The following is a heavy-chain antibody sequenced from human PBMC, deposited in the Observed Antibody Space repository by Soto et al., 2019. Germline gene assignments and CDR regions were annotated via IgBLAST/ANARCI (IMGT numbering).Heavy chain of an antibody. CDR1: GFSFKNAR. CDR2: IKNKNAGGTT. Sequence: EAELVESGGGLVKPGGSLPLHCAASGFSFKNARVNWVRQAPGKGGYWVGRIKNKNAGGTTDYAVFVQGRFTITRDAPENTICLHMADLKAEDSAVYFCTGLLVGEIDNYWGQGSLVTVSS. D-gene: IGHD3-10*01. J-gene: IGHJ4*01. CDR3: TGLLVGEIDNY. V-gene: IGHV3-15*07.